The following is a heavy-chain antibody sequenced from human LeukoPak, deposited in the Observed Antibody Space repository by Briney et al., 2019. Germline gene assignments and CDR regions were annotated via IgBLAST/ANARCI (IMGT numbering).Heavy chain of an antibody. CDR2: IYYSGSN. J-gene: IGHJ4*02. CDR3: ARVLRWELPPDY. D-gene: IGHD1-26*01. V-gene: IGHV4-59*01. Sequence: PSETLSLTCTVSGGSISSYYWSWIRQPPGKGLEWIGYIYYSGSNNYNPSLKSRVTISVDTSKNQFSLKLSSVTAADTAVYYCARVLRWELPPDYWGQGTLVTVSS. CDR1: GGSISSYY.